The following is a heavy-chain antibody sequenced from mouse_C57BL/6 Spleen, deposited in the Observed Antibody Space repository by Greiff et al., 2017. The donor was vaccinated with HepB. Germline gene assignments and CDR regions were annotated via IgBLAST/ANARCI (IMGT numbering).Heavy chain of an antibody. CDR3: ERHEEGGNYEYYYAMDY. Sequence: QVQLQQSGAELVKPGASVKLSCKASGYTFTEYTIHWVKQRSGQGLEWIGWFYPGSGSIKYNEKFKDKATLTADKSSSTVYMELSRLTSEDSAVYFCERHEEGGNYEYYYAMDYWGQGTSVTVSS. J-gene: IGHJ4*01. V-gene: IGHV1-62-2*01. D-gene: IGHD2-1*01. CDR2: FYPGSGSI. CDR1: GYTFTEYT.